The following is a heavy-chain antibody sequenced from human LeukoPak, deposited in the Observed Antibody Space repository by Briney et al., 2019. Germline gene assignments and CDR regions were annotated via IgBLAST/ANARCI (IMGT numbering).Heavy chain of an antibody. D-gene: IGHD3-9*01. CDR2: IYYSGIT. CDR3: ARSHFGWHVVPS. J-gene: IGHJ4*02. Sequence: SETLSLTCTVSGGSISSYYWSWIRQPPGKGLEWIGYIYYSGITNYNPSLKSRVSISVDTSKNQFSLKLSSVTAAVTAVDDCARSHFGWHVVPSWGQGTLVTASS. V-gene: IGHV4-59*01. CDR1: GGSISSYY.